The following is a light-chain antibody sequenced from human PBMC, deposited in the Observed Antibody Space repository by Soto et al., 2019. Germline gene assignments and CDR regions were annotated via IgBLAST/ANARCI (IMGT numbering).Light chain of an antibody. Sequence: DLQMTQSPSSLSASVGDRVTITCRASQSINSYLNWYQQKPGKAPKLLIYAASSLQSGVPSRFSGSGSGTDFTLTISSLQPEDFATYYCQQSYTTLRTFGQGTTVEIK. CDR3: QQSYTTLRT. CDR1: QSINSY. CDR2: AAS. V-gene: IGKV1-39*01. J-gene: IGKJ1*01.